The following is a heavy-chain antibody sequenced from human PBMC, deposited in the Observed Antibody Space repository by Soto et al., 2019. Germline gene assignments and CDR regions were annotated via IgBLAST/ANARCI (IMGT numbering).Heavy chain of an antibody. Sequence: EVQLAKSGGGLAQPGGSLRLSCAASGFTLSGYAMDWVRQAPGKGLEYVSGISSNGVGTYYANSVQGRFIISRDNSKNTVYLQMGSLRPEDMAVYYCARRARPDFYYMDVWGKGTTVTVS. J-gene: IGHJ6*03. V-gene: IGHV3-64*01. CDR3: ARRARPDFYYMDV. CDR1: GFTLSGYA. CDR2: ISSNGVGT. D-gene: IGHD6-6*01.